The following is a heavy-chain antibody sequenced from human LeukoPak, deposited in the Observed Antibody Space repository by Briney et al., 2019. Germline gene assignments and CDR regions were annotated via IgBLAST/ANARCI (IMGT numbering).Heavy chain of an antibody. V-gene: IGHV3-23*01. Sequence: GGSLRLSCAASGFTFSSYAMSWVRQAPGKGLQWVSSIRGGNAITYYADSVKGRFTISRDNSQNTLYLQMNSLRAEDTAVYYCAKLTRSGIYYYYGMDVWGQGTTVTVSS. J-gene: IGHJ6*02. D-gene: IGHD1-1*01. CDR3: AKLTRSGIYYYYGMDV. CDR2: IRGGNAIT. CDR1: GFTFSSYA.